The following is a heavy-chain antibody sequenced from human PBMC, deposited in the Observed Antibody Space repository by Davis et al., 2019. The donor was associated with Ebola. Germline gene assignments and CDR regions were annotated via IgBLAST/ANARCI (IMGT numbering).Heavy chain of an antibody. CDR3: ARGGLVPAALYL. Sequence: PSETLSLTCTVSGASMTSYYWSWIRQPPGKGLEWIGYIAYTGNTIYNPPLKRRVTISGDTSKKQFSLRLSSVTAADTAVYYCARGGLVPAALYLWGQGTLVTVSS. CDR1: GASMTSYY. J-gene: IGHJ4*02. D-gene: IGHD2-2*01. V-gene: IGHV4-59*01. CDR2: IAYTGNT.